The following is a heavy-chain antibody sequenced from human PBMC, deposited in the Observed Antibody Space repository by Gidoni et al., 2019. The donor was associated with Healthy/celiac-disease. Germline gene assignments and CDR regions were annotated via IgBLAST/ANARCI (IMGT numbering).Heavy chain of an antibody. Sequence: EVQLVESGGGLVQPGGSLRLSCAACGFTVSSYWMSWVRQAPGKGLEWVANIKQDGSEKYYVDSVKGRFTISRDNAKNSLYLKMNSLRAEDTAVYYCARVPTMIVVVIPHDAFDIWGQGTMVTVSS. V-gene: IGHV3-7*03. CDR3: ARVPTMIVVVIPHDAFDI. CDR1: GFTVSSYW. D-gene: IGHD3-22*01. CDR2: IKQDGSEK. J-gene: IGHJ3*02.